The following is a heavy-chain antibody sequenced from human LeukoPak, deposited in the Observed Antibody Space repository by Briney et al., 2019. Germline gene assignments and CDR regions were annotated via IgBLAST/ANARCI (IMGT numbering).Heavy chain of an antibody. D-gene: IGHD2-15*01. CDR3: ARVRKGIEAAQFDY. CDR2: IYTSGST. V-gene: IGHV4-4*07. CDR1: GGSISSYY. J-gene: IGHJ4*02. Sequence: SETLSLTCTVSGGSISSYYWSWIRQPAGKGLEWIGRIYTSGSTNYNPSLKSRVTMSVDTSKIQFSLKLSSVTAADTAVYYCARVRKGIEAAQFDYWGQGTLVTVSS.